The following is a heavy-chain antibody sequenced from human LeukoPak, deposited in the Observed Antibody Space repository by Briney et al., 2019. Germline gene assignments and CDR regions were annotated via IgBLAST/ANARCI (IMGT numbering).Heavy chain of an antibody. J-gene: IGHJ6*03. D-gene: IGHD5-24*01. CDR3: ARDSGYNFSYYYYMDV. V-gene: IGHV1-69*05. CDR2: IIPIFGTA. CDR1: GGTFSSYA. Sequence: SVKVSCKASGGTFSSYAISWVRQAPGQGLEWMGGIIPIFGTANYAQKFQGRVTITTDESTSTAYMELSSLRSEDTAVYYCARDSGYNFSYYYYMDVWGKGTTVTVSS.